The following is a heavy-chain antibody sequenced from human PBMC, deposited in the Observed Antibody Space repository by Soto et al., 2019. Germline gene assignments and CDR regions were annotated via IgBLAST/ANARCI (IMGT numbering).Heavy chain of an antibody. D-gene: IGHD5-18*01. CDR2: IIPIFGTA. J-gene: IGHJ6*02. CDR3: ASPLYSYGEPYYYYYGMEV. V-gene: IGHV1-69*13. Sequence: ASLKLSCKASGGTFSSYAISWVRQATGQRLEWMGGIIPIFGTANYAQKFQGRVTITADESTSTAYMELSSLRSEDTAVYYCASPLYSYGEPYYYYYGMEVWGQGTTVTVSS. CDR1: GGTFSSYA.